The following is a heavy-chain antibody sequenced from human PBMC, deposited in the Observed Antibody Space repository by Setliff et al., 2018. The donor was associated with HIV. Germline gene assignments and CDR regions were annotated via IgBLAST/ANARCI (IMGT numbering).Heavy chain of an antibody. CDR1: GYSFTSYT. V-gene: IGHV1-3*01. Sequence: ASVKVSCKASGYSFTSYTIHWVRQAPGQRLEWMGWINAGNGNTKYSQKFRGRVTFTRDTSASTAYMELSRLRSDDTAIYYCATKVYCTNGVCLDAFDIWGQGTMVTVSS. CDR2: INAGNGNT. CDR3: ATKVYCTNGVCLDAFDI. D-gene: IGHD2-8*01. J-gene: IGHJ3*02.